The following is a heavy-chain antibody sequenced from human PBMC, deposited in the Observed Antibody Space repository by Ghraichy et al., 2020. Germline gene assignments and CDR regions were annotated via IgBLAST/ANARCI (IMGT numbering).Heavy chain of an antibody. CDR2: IYYSGST. Sequence: SETLSLTCTVSGGSISSGGYYWSWIRQHPGKGLEWIGYIYYSGSTYYNPSLKSRVTISVDTSKNQFSLKLSSVTAADTAVYYCASELSRYSYGYRYFDYWGQGTLVTVSS. CDR1: GGSISSGGYY. CDR3: ASELSRYSYGYRYFDY. D-gene: IGHD5-18*01. J-gene: IGHJ4*02. V-gene: IGHV4-31*03.